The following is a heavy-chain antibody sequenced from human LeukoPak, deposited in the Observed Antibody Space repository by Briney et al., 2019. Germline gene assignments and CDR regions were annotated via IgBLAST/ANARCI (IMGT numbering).Heavy chain of an antibody. CDR3: AKDRSYYDSSGYYSDY. Sequence: GGSLRLSCAASGFTFSSYGMHWVRQAPGKGLEWVAFIRYDGSNKYYADSVRGRFTISRDNSKNTLYLQMNSLRAEDTAVYYCAKDRSYYDSSGYYSDYWCQGTLVTVSS. D-gene: IGHD3-22*01. CDR1: GFTFSSYG. J-gene: IGHJ4*02. CDR2: IRYDGSNK. V-gene: IGHV3-30*02.